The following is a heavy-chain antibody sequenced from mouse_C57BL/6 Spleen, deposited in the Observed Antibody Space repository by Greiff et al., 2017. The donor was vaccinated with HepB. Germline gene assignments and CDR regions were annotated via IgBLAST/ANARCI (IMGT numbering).Heavy chain of an antibody. CDR1: GYSFSSSW. CDR3: ARGGTSYYAMDF. Sequence: QVQLQQSGPELVKPGDSVKISCKASGYSFSSSWMNWVKQRPGKGLEWIGRIYPGNGDTNYNGKFKGKATLTADKSSSTAYMQLSSLTAEDSAVYCCARGGTSYYAMDFWGQGTSVTVSS. D-gene: IGHD2-13*01. J-gene: IGHJ4*01. CDR2: IYPGNGDT. V-gene: IGHV1-82*01.